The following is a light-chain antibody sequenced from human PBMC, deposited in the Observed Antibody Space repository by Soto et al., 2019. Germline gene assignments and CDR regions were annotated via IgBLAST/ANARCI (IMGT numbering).Light chain of an antibody. CDR1: QSVTTF. CDR3: QQRTNWPLT. CDR2: DAS. Sequence: EIVLTQSPVTLSLSPGERATLSCRASQSVTTFLAWYQQKPGQAPRLLIYDASKRATGIPARFSGRGSGTDFTLSIRSLEPEDFAVYYCQQRTNWPLTFGVGTRVEIK. V-gene: IGKV3-11*01. J-gene: IGKJ4*02.